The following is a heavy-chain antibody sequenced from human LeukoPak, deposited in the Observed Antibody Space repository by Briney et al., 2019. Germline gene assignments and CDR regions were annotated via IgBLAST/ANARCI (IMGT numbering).Heavy chain of an antibody. D-gene: IGHD3-10*01. V-gene: IGHV3-30*18. J-gene: IGHJ4*02. CDR3: AKDSRYYGSGIKGYFDY. CDR1: GFTFSSYA. Sequence: PGGSLRLSCAASGFTFSSYAMHWVRQAPGKGLEWLAVISYAGTNKYHTDSVEGRFTISRDNSKNTYLQMNSLRVEDTAVYYCAKDSRYYGSGIKGYFDYWGQGTLVTVSS. CDR2: ISYAGTNK.